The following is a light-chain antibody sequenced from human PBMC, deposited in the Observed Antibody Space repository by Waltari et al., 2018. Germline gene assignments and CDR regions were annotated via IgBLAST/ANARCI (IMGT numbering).Light chain of an antibody. CDR3: GTWDSSLSDGRL. Sequence: SVLTQPPSVSAAPGQRVTISCSGSHSNIGIHYVSWYQQFPGAAPKLLIYENNRRTPGIPDRFSGSKSDTSATLDISGLQTGDEAHYYCGTWDSSLSDGRLVGGGTKLTVL. CDR1: HSNIGIHY. V-gene: IGLV1-51*02. J-gene: IGLJ2*01. CDR2: ENN.